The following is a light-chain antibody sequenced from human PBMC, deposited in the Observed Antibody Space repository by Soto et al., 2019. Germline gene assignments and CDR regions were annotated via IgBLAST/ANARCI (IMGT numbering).Light chain of an antibody. J-gene: IGLJ2*01. CDR3: NSYAGSNTVV. Sequence: QSVLTQPPSASGSPGQSVTISCTGTSSDVGGYKYVSWYQQHPGKAPKLMIYEVIKRPSGVPDRFSGSKSGNTASLTVSGLQAEDEAYYYCNSYAGSNTVVFVGGTMLTVL. CDR2: EVI. V-gene: IGLV2-8*01. CDR1: SSDVGGYKY.